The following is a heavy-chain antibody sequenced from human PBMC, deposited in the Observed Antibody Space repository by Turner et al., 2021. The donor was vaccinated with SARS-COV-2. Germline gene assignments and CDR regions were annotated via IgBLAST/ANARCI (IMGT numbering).Heavy chain of an antibody. CDR1: GGSISRSSYY. V-gene: IGHV4-39*01. CDR3: ARHAYVSGSYYPDDY. J-gene: IGHJ4*01. Sequence: QLQLQESGPGLVKPSETLSLNCPVSGGSISRSSYYWAWIRQPQGKGLEWFGTIYHSGSTYDNPSLKSRVTISVDTSKNQFSLKLSSVTAADTAVYYCARHAYVSGSYYPDDYWGQGTLVTVSS. CDR2: IYHSGST. D-gene: IGHD3-10*01.